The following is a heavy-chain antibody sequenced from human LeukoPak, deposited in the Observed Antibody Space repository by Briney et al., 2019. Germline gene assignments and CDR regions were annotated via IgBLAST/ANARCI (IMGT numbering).Heavy chain of an antibody. V-gene: IGHV3-53*01. D-gene: IGHD5-24*01. CDR1: GFTVSSNY. CDR2: IYSGGST. J-gene: IGHJ4*02. Sequence: HPGGSLRLSCAASGFTVSSNYMSWVRQAPGKGLEWVSVIYSGGSTYYADSVKGRFTISRDNSKNTLYLQMNSLRAEDTAVYYCATHEMATIRYWGQGTLVTVSS. CDR3: ATHEMATIRY.